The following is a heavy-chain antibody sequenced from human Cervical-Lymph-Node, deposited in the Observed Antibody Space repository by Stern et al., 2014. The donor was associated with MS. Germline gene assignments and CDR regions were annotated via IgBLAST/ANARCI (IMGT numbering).Heavy chain of an antibody. Sequence: QVQLVESGPGLVKPSETLSLTCTVSGASIGSYYWSWIRQSPGKGLEWIGYIYNSGSTTYNPSLTGRVSISVDTSKSQFSLILGSVTAADTAMYYCARTGWRAVPGTQHNWYFDLWGRGTLVTVSS. CDR1: GASIGSYY. D-gene: IGHD6-19*01. CDR2: IYNSGST. J-gene: IGHJ2*01. V-gene: IGHV4-59*01. CDR3: ARTGWRAVPGTQHNWYFDL.